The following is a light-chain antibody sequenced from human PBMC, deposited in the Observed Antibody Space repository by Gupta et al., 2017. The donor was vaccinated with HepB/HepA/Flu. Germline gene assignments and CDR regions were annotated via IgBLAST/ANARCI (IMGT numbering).Light chain of an antibody. CDR3: AAWDDSLNGWV. J-gene: IGLJ3*02. CDR2: SNN. Sequence: TISCSGSSSNIGSNTVNWYQQLPGTAPKLLIYSNNQRPSGVPDRFSGSKSGTSASLAISGLQSEDEGDYYCAAWDDSLNGWVFGGGTKLTVL. CDR1: SSNIGSNT. V-gene: IGLV1-44*01.